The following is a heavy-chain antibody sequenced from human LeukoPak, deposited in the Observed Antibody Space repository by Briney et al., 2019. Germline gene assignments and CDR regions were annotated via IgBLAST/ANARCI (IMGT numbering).Heavy chain of an antibody. CDR3: ARVGWLNAFDI. Sequence: GGTLRLSCVASGFTLSTYGMSWVRQAPGKGLEWVSAIRGSGGSTYYADSVKGRFTISRDNSKNTLYLQMNSLRAEDTAVYYCARVGWLNAFDIWGQGTMVTVSS. CDR2: IRGSGGST. J-gene: IGHJ3*02. D-gene: IGHD5-24*01. CDR1: GFTLSTYG. V-gene: IGHV3-23*01.